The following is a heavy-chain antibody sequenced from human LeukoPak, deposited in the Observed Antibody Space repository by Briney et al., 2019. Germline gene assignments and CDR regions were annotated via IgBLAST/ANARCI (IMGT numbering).Heavy chain of an antibody. CDR1: GGTFSSYT. J-gene: IGHJ4*02. CDR2: IIPILGIA. CDR3: ARSFERGKYGSGSYAFDY. Sequence: ASVQVSCEAFGGTFSSYTISWVRQAPGQGLEWMGRIIPILGIAHYAHKFQGRVTITADQSTSTAYIELSSLRSEDTAVYYCARSFERGKYGSGSYAFDYWGQGTLGTVSS. V-gene: IGHV1-69*02. D-gene: IGHD3-10*01.